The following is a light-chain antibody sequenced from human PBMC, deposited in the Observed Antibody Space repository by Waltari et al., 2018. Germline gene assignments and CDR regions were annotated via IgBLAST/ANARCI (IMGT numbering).Light chain of an antibody. J-gene: IGKJ4*01. CDR1: QSPSSSY. Sequence: EIVLTQSPGTLSLSPGERPNLSCRASQSPSSSYLAWYQPRPCQAPRLLLYGASSRAADIPDRFSGSGSGTDFTLTISRLEPEDFTVYYCQQYGSAPLTFGGGTKVEIK. V-gene: IGKV3-20*01. CDR2: GAS. CDR3: QQYGSAPLT.